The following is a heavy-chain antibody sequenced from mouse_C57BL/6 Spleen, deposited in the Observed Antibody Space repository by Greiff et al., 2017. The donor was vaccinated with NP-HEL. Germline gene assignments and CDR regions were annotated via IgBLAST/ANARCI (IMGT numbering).Heavy chain of an antibody. CDR3: ARGDDYDGVG. V-gene: IGHV1-82*01. CDR1: GYAFSSSW. J-gene: IGHJ4*01. CDR2: IYPGDGDT. Sequence: QVQLQQSGPELVKPGASVKISCKASGYAFSSSWMNWVKQRPGKGLEWIGRIYPGDGDTNYNGKFKGKATLTADKSSSTAYMQLSSLTSEDSAVYFCARGDDYDGVGWGQGTSVTVSS. D-gene: IGHD2-4*01.